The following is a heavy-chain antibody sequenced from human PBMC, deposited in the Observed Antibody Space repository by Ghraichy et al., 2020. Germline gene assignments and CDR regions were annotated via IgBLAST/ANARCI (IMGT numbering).Heavy chain of an antibody. CDR1: GFTFSSYW. CDR3: ARGGYSYGFLVDY. Sequence: GGSLRLSCAASGFTFSSYWMHWVHQAPGKGLVWVSRINSDGSSTSYADSVKGRFTISRDNAKNTLYLQMNSLRAEDTAVYYCARGGYSYGFLVDYWGQGTLVTVSS. J-gene: IGHJ4*02. CDR2: INSDGSST. D-gene: IGHD5-18*01. V-gene: IGHV3-74*01.